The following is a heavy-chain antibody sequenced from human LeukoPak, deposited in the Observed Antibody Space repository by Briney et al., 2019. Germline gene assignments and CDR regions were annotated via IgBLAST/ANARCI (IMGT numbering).Heavy chain of an antibody. J-gene: IGHJ6*02. CDR3: ARVHQTRGYDILTGYYYYYYGMDV. D-gene: IGHD3-9*01. V-gene: IGHV1-18*01. Sequence: ASVKVSCKASGYAFTSYGISWVRQAPGQGLEWMGWISAYNGNTNYAQKLQGRVTMTTDTSTSTAYMELRSLRSDDTAVYYCARVHQTRGYDILTGYYYYYYGMDVWGQGTTVTVSS. CDR2: ISAYNGNT. CDR1: GYAFTSYG.